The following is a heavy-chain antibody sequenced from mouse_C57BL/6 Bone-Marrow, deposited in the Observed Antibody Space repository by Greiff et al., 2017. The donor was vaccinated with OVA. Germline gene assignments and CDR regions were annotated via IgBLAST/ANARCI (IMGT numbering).Heavy chain of an antibody. CDR2: IDPSDSYT. D-gene: IGHD1-1*01. CDR1: GYTFTSYW. Sequence: QVQLQQPGAELVMPGASVKLSCKASGYTFTSYWMHWVKQRPGQGLEWIGEIDPSDSYTNYNHKFKGKSTLTVDKSSSTAYMQLSSLTSEDSAVYYCARLLVLLMYFDDWGTGTTVTVSS. CDR3: ARLLVLLMYFDD. J-gene: IGHJ1*03. V-gene: IGHV1-69*01.